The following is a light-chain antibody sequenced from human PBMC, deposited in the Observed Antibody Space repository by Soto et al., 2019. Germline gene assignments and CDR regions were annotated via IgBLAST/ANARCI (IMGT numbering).Light chain of an antibody. J-gene: IGLJ1*01. V-gene: IGLV1-40*01. CDR3: QSYDDSLSVHYV. CDR1: SSNIGSTYD. CDR2: GNT. Sequence: QSVLTQPPSVSGAPGQRVTISCAGSSSNIGSTYDVQWYQQLPGTAPKLLIHGNTDRPSGVPDRFPGSKSGTSASLAITGPQADDEADYYCQSYDDSLSVHYVFGTGTKVTVL.